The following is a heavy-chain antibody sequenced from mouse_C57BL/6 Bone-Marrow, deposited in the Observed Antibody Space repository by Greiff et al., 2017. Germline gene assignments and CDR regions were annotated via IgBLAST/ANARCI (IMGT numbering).Heavy chain of an antibody. V-gene: IGHV1-26*01. CDR1: GYTFTDYY. CDR3: ARGGWGLQRVYAMDY. CDR2: INPNNGGT. J-gene: IGHJ4*01. D-gene: IGHD1-1*01. Sequence: VQLQQSGPELVKPGASVKISCKASGYTFTDYYMNWVKQSHGKSLEWIGDINPNNGGTSYNQKFKGKATLTVDKSSSTAYMELRSLTSEDSAVYDCARGGWGLQRVYAMDYWGQGTSVTVSS.